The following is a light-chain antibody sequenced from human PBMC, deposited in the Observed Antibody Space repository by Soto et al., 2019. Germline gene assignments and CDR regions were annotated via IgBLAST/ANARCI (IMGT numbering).Light chain of an antibody. V-gene: IGKV3-20*01. CDR2: VAS. CDR3: QQYGSSPVT. CDR1: QSVSSSY. J-gene: IGKJ2*01. Sequence: EIVLTQSPGTLSLSPGERATLSCRASQSVSSSYLAWYQQNPGQAPRLLIYVASSRATGIPDRFSGSGSGTDFTLTISRLEPEDFAVYYCQQYGSSPVTFGQGTKLEIK.